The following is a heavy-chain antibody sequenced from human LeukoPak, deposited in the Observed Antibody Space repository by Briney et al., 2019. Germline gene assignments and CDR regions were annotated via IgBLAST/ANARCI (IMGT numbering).Heavy chain of an antibody. J-gene: IGHJ4*02. Sequence: GGSLRLSCAASGFTFRNYPLHWVRQAPGKGLEWVALISYDGGTEDYADSVKGRFTISRDNSKNTLYLQMNNLRAEDTAVYYCAKDLSNLWTGYYLDYWGQGTLVTVSS. CDR3: AKDLSNLWTGYYLDY. CDR2: ISYDGGTE. CDR1: GFTFRNYP. V-gene: IGHV3-30-3*01. D-gene: IGHD3/OR15-3a*01.